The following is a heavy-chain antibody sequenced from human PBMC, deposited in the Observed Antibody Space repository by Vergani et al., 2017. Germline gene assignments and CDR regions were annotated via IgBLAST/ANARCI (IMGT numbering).Heavy chain of an antibody. CDR3: ARGNPYVDFDI. Sequence: QVQLQESGPGLVKPSQTLSLTCTVSGCSFNSGSYYWIWLRQPAGKRREWIGRIHTNGVIHYNPSLNSRATISVDTSRNQISLKLTSLTATDAAIYFCARGNPYVDFDIWGQGTMITVSS. CDR2: IHTNGVI. V-gene: IGHV4-61*02. D-gene: IGHD3-16*01. CDR1: GCSFNSGSYY. J-gene: IGHJ3*02.